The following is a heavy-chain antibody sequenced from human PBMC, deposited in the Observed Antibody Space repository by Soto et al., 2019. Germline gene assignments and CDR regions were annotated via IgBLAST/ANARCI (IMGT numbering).Heavy chain of an antibody. J-gene: IGHJ1*01. CDR3: AKGTNYYDSSGYYDDFDFQH. Sequence: QVQLVESGGGVVQPGRSLRLSCAASGFTFSSYGMHWVRQAPGKGLEWVAVISYDGSNKYYADSVKGRFTISRDNSKNTLYLQMNSLRAEDTAVYYCAKGTNYYDSSGYYDDFDFQHWGQGTLVTVSS. D-gene: IGHD3-22*01. V-gene: IGHV3-30*18. CDR1: GFTFSSYG. CDR2: ISYDGSNK.